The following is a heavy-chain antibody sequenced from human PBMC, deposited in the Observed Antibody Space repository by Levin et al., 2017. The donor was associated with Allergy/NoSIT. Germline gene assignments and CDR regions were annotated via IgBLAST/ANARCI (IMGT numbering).Heavy chain of an antibody. D-gene: IGHD4-11*01. J-gene: IGHJ1*01. V-gene: IGHV1-69*11. Sequence: SVKVSCKASGGTFSSYALSWVRQAPGQGLEWMGRITPIIATTFYAQKFQGRVTITADQSTGTAYLDLKSLRSEDTAVYYCVWHSAHSNRRLHWGQGTPVTVSS. CDR3: VWHSAHSNRRLH. CDR2: ITPIIATT. CDR1: GGTFSSYA.